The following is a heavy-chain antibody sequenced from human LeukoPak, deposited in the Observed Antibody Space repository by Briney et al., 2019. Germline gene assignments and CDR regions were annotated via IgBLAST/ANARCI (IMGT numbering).Heavy chain of an antibody. CDR1: GYTFTGYY. V-gene: IGHV1-2*02. CDR2: INPNSGGT. J-gene: IGHJ3*02. CDR3: ASQSRIITIFGVVMTAHAFDI. Sequence: ASVKVSCKASGYTFTGYYMHWVRQAPGQGLEWMGWINPNSGGTNYAQKFQGRVTMTRDTSISTAYMELSRLRSDDTAVYNCASQSRIITIFGVVMTAHAFDIWGQGTMVTVSS. D-gene: IGHD3-3*01.